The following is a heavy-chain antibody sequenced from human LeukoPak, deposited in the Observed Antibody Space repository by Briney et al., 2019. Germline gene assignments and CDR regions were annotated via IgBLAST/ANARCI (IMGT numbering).Heavy chain of an antibody. CDR3: VRPESAGTKYRFDY. CDR2: KYYDGNSGNT. CDR1: GGSFSGYY. D-gene: IGHD2/OR15-2a*01. Sequence: PSETLSLTCAVYGGSFSGYYWSWIRQPPGKGLEWIGYKYYDGNSGNTNYNPSLESRVTISVDTSKNHVSLNLTSVTAADTAVYYCVRPESAGTKYRFDYWGQGALVTVSS. J-gene: IGHJ4*02. V-gene: IGHV4-59*01.